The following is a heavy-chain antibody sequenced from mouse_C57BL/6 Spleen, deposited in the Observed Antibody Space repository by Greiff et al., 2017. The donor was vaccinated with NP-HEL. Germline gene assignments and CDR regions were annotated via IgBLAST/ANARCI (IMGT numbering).Heavy chain of an antibody. V-gene: IGHV1-55*01. J-gene: IGHJ3*01. Sequence: QVQLQQSGAELVKPGASVKMSCKASGYTFTSYWITWVKQRPGQGLEWIGDIYPGSGSTNYNEKFKSKATLTVDTSSSTAYMQLSSLTSEASAVYYCAREKMVTTEDWGQGTLVTVSA. D-gene: IGHD2-2*01. CDR1: GYTFTSYW. CDR3: AREKMVTTED. CDR2: IYPGSGST.